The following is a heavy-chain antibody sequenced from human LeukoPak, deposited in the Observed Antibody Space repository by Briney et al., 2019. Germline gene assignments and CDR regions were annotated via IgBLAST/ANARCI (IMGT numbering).Heavy chain of an antibody. D-gene: IGHD1-26*01. Sequence: QTGGSLRLSCATSGFIFSHHGMNWVRQAPGKGLEWVSGIRADAVTTYYADSVKGRFIISRDNSKNTVYLQMNSLSAEDAAVYYCAQWSRYFDYWGQGTLVTVSS. J-gene: IGHJ4*02. CDR1: GFIFSHHG. CDR2: IRADAVTT. CDR3: AQWSRYFDY. V-gene: IGHV3-23*01.